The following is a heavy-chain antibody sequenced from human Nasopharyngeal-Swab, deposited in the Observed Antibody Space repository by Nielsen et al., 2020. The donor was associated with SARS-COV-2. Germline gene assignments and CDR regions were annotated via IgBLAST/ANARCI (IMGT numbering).Heavy chain of an antibody. CDR3: TRDDYYGSGRPDY. CDR2: IRSKAYGGTT. D-gene: IGHD3-10*01. V-gene: IGHV3-49*02. Sequence: RQPPGKGLVWVGFIRSKAYGGTTEYAASVKGRFTISRDDSKSIAYLQMNSLKTEDTAAYYCTRDDYYGSGRPDYWGQGTLVTVSS. J-gene: IGHJ4*02.